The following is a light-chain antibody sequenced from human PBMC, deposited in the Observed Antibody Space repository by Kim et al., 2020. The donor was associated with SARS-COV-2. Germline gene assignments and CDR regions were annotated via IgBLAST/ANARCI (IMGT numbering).Light chain of an antibody. V-gene: IGKV1-33*01. CDR2: DAS. Sequence: DIQMTQSPSSLSAYVGDRVTIACQASQDINNYLNWYQQKPGRAPKLLMYDASNLETGVPSRFSGGGSGTEFTFTISSLQPEDIATYYCQQYYALPSFGGGTKVDIK. CDR1: QDINNY. CDR3: QQYYALPS. J-gene: IGKJ4*01.